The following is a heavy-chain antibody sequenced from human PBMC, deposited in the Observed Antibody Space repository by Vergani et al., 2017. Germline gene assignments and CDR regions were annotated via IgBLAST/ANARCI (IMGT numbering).Heavy chain of an antibody. CDR1: GFSLTTGGEG. CDR2: VYWNDDE. V-gene: IGHV2-5*01. J-gene: IGHJ3*01. D-gene: IGHD3-9*01. CDR3: VHRLGYFDWDGAFDV. Sequence: QITLRESGPTLVKPTQTLPLTCTFSGFSLTTGGEGVGWIRQPPGRALAWLAFVYWNDDERYSPSLKSRVTITKDTSKNEVILTMATMDPVDTATYYCVHRLGYFDWDGAFDVWGPGTMVTVSS.